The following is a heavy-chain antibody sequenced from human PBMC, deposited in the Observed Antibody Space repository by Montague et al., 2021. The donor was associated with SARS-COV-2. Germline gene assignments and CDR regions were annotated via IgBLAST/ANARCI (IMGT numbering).Heavy chain of an antibody. CDR3: ASPYYYDSSGYYSHDAFDI. CDR1: GGSISSSSYY. V-gene: IGHV4-39*01. Sequence: SKTLSLTCTVSGGSISSSSYYWGWIRQPPGKGLEWIGSIYYSGSTYYNPSLKSRVTISVDTSKNQFSLKLSSVTAADTAVYYCASPYYYDSSGYYSHDAFDIWGRGTMATVSS. CDR2: IYYSGST. J-gene: IGHJ3*02. D-gene: IGHD3-22*01.